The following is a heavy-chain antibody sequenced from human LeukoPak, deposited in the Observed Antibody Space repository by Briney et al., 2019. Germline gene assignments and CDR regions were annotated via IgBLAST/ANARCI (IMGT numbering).Heavy chain of an antibody. Sequence: GSLRLSCAASGFNFSTYAMSWVRLAPGKGLEWVSGISGSGGSTYYADSVKGRFTSSRDNSNNTLYVQMNSLRVEDTAVYYCAKSGGLSGSGRLAMDVWGQGTTVTVSS. J-gene: IGHJ6*02. CDR1: GFNFSTYA. CDR3: AKSGGLSGSGRLAMDV. CDR2: ISGSGGST. V-gene: IGHV3-23*01. D-gene: IGHD3-10*01.